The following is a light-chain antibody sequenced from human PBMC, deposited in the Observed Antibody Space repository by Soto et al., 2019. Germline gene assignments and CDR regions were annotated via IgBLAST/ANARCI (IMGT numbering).Light chain of an antibody. CDR1: QSVGGN. Sequence: EIVMTQSPATLSVSPGERATLSCRASQSVGGNLAWYQHRPGQAPRLLISAASTRATGVPARFSGSGSGTDFTLTISSLQSEDFAVYFCQQYNTGPQTFGQGTKVDIK. CDR2: AAS. V-gene: IGKV3-15*01. J-gene: IGKJ1*01. CDR3: QQYNTGPQT.